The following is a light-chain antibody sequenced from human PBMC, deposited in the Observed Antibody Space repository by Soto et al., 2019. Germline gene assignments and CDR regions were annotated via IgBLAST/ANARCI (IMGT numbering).Light chain of an antibody. CDR2: GAS. CDR3: QQYGSSPFT. CDR1: QSVATN. J-gene: IGKJ3*01. Sequence: EVVMTQSPATLSVSPGERAALSCGASQSVATNLAWYQQKPGQAPTLLIYGASSRATGIPDRFSGSGSGTDFTLTISRLEPEDFAVYYCQQYGSSPFTFGPGTKVDIK. V-gene: IGKV3-20*01.